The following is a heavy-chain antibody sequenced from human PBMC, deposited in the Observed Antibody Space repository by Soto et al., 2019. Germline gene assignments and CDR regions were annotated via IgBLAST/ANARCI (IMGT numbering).Heavy chain of an antibody. V-gene: IGHV4-39*01. J-gene: IGHJ4*02. D-gene: IGHD2-2*01. CDR3: ARHRGSTSCPVYDY. CDR1: GGSISSSSYY. CDR2: IYYSGST. Sequence: SETLSLTCTVSGGSISSSSYYWGWIRQPPGKGLEWIGSIYYSGSTYYNPSLKSRVTISVDTSKNQFSLKLSSVTAADTAVYYCARHRGSTSCPVYDYWGQGTLVTVSS.